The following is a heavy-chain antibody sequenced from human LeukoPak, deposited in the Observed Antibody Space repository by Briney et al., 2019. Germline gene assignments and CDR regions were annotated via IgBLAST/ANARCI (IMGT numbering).Heavy chain of an antibody. J-gene: IGHJ4*02. Sequence: GGSLRLSCAASGFTFSSYVMSWLRQGPGQGLEWVSAISGSGGRRYYADSVKGRFTISRDNSKNTLYLQMKSLRAEDTAVYYCAKVLKQWLVPYRSPFEYWGQGTLVTVSS. CDR2: ISGSGGRR. D-gene: IGHD6-19*01. CDR3: AKVLKQWLVPYRSPFEY. V-gene: IGHV3-23*01. CDR1: GFTFSSYV.